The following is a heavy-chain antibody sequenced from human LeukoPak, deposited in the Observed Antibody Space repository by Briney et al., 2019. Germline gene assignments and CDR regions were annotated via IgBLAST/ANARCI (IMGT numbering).Heavy chain of an antibody. CDR2: ISAYNGNT. CDR1: GYTFTSYG. J-gene: IGHJ4*02. Sequence: GASVKVSCKASGYTFTSYGISWVRQAPGQGLEWMGWISAYNGNTNYAQKLQGRVTMTTVTSTSTAYMELRSLRSDDTAVYYCARVGTIFGVEPIDYWGQGTLVTVSS. CDR3: ARVGTIFGVEPIDY. V-gene: IGHV1-18*01. D-gene: IGHD3-3*01.